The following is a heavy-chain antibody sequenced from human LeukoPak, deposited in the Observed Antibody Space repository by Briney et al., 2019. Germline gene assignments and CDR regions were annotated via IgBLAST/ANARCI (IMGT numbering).Heavy chain of an antibody. J-gene: IGHJ5*02. CDR1: GGSFSGYY. CDR2: VNRSGST. V-gene: IGHV4-34*01. CDR3: ASFWGYYYDSSGFDP. Sequence: SETLSLTCAVYGGSFSGYYWSWIRQPPGKGLEWIGEVNRSGSTNYNPSLKSRVTISVDTSKNQFSLNLNSVTAADTAMYYCASFWGYYYDSSGFDPWGQGTLVTVSS. D-gene: IGHD3-22*01.